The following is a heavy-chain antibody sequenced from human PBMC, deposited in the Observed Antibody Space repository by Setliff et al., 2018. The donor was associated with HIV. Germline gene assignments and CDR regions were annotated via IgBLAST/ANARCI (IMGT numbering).Heavy chain of an antibody. CDR3: VGHEGMRYYYEASGYFFDS. J-gene: IGHJ4*02. CDR1: GGSISSYY. V-gene: IGHV4-4*07. D-gene: IGHD3-22*01. CDR2: IYTSGST. Sequence: SETLSLTCTVSGGSISSYYWSWIRQPAGKGLEWIGRIYTSGSTNYNPSLKSRVTMSVDTSKNQFSLKLSSVTAADTATYYCVGHEGMRYYYEASGYFFDSWGPGTLVTVSS.